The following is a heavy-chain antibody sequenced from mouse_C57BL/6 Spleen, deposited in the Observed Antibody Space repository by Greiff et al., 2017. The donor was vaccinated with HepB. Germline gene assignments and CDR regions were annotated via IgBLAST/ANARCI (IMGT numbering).Heavy chain of an antibody. CDR2: IDPETGGT. Sequence: VQLQQSGAELVRPGASVTLSCKASGYTFTDYEMHWVKQTPVHGLEWIGAIDPETGGTAYNQKFKGKAILTADKSSSTAYMELRSLTSEDSAVYYCTRRSPITTVVATNFDYWGQGTSVTVSS. J-gene: IGHJ4*01. CDR3: TRRSPITTVVATNFDY. CDR1: GYTFTDYE. D-gene: IGHD1-1*01. V-gene: IGHV1-15*01.